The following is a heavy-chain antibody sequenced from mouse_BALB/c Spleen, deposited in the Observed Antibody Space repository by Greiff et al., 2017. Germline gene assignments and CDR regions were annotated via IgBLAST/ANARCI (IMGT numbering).Heavy chain of an antibody. CDR3: ARARGNYPYAMDY. CDR1: GYSITSGYY. Sequence: EVKLMESGPGLVKPSQSLSLTCSVTGYSITSGYYWNWIRQFPGNKLEWMGYISYDGSNNYNPSLKNRISITRDTSKNQFFLKLNSVTTEDTATYYCARARGNYPYAMDYWGQGTSVTVSS. J-gene: IGHJ4*01. CDR2: ISYDGSN. V-gene: IGHV3-6*02. D-gene: IGHD2-1*01.